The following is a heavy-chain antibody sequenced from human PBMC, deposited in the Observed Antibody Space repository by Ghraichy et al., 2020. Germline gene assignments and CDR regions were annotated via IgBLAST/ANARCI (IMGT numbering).Heavy chain of an antibody. CDR1: GFTFSSYG. J-gene: IGHJ6*02. CDR3: ARGYYYYYYTMDV. Sequence: GGSLRLSCAASGFTFSSYGMHWVRQAPGKGLEWVAVIWYDGSNKYYADSVKGRFIISRDNSKNTLYLQMNSLRAEDTAVYYCARGYYYYYYTMDVWGQGTTVTVSS. CDR2: IWYDGSNK. V-gene: IGHV3-33*01.